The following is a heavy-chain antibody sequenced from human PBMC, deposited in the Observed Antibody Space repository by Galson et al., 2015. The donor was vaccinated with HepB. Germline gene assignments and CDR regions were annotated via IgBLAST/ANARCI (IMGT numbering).Heavy chain of an antibody. Sequence: SVKVSCKASGYTFTGYYMHWVRQAPGQGLEWMGWINPNSGGTNYAQKFQGRFTISRDNSKNTLYLQLNSLRAEDTAVYYCAKDQIVDIVIDHWGRGTLVTVSS. D-gene: IGHD5-12*01. CDR3: AKDQIVDIVIDH. CDR1: GYTFTGYY. V-gene: IGHV1-2*02. CDR2: INPNSGGT. J-gene: IGHJ4*02.